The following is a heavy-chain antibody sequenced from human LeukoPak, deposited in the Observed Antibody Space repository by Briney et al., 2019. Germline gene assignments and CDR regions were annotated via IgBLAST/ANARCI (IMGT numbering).Heavy chain of an antibody. V-gene: IGHV4-61*02. CDR2: IYTSGST. J-gene: IGHJ5*02. Sequence: SQTLSLTCTVSGGSISSGSYYWSWIRRPAGKGLEWIGRIYTSGSTNYNPSLKSRVTISVDTSKNQFSLKLSSVTAADTAVYYCARSGLYCSGGSCYDIHNWFDPWGQGTLVTVSS. CDR3: ARSGLYCSGGSCYDIHNWFDP. D-gene: IGHD2-15*01. CDR1: GGSISSGSYY.